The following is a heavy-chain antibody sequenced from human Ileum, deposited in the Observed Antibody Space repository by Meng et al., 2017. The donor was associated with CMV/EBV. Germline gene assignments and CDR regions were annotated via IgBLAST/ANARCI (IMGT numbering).Heavy chain of an antibody. V-gene: IGHV1-18*01. J-gene: IGHJ4*02. CDR2: ISAYNVNK. D-gene: IGHD1-26*01. Sequence: ASAKVSCKASGYTFTSYGISWVRQAPGQGLEWMGWISAYNVNKNYAQKLQGRVTMTTDTSTSTAYMELRSLRSDDTAVYYCARELDSGSYGFDYWGQGTLVTVSS. CDR1: GYTFTSYG. CDR3: ARELDSGSYGFDY.